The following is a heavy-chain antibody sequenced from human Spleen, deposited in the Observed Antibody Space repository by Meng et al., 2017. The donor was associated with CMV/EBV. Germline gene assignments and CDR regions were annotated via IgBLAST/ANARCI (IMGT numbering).Heavy chain of an antibody. CDR2: VSAENGDT. J-gene: IGHJ4*02. CDR3: ARAGAAVTTNFDF. Sequence: QIQLVQSGPELRRPGDSVKVSCKASGYNFDIYGITWVRQAPGQGLECVGWVSAENGDTDYGQKFQGRVTVTADTYTNTAYMEMRSLGSDDSAMYYCARAGAAVTTNFDFWGQGALVTVSS. V-gene: IGHV1-18*01. CDR1: GYNFDIYG. D-gene: IGHD4-17*01.